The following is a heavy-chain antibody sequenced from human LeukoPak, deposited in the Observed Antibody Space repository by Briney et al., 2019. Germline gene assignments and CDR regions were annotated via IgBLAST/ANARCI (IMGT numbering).Heavy chain of an antibody. J-gene: IGHJ4*02. CDR1: GFTFSSTG. CDR2: ISYDAYYA. D-gene: IGHD6-25*01. V-gene: IGHV3-30*03. CDR3: ARPLERRLIHYFDF. Sequence: GGSLRLSCAASGFTFSSTGMHWVRQAPGKGLEWVAVISYDAYYAYYAESVKGRFTISKDNSNNTVYLEINSLRSEDTAVYYCARPLERRLIHYFDFWGPGTLVTVSS.